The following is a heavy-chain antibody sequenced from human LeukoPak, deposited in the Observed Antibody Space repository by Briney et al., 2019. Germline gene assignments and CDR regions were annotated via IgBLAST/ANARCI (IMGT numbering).Heavy chain of an antibody. J-gene: IGHJ4*02. CDR3: ARGGEVEMAAFDY. Sequence: GRSLTLSCAASGFTFSSYGMHWVRQAPVKGLEWVAVIWYDGSNKYYADSVKGGFTISRDNSKNTLYLQMNSLTAEDTAVYYCARGGEVEMAAFDYWGQGTLVTVSS. V-gene: IGHV3-33*01. CDR2: IWYDGSNK. D-gene: IGHD5-24*01. CDR1: GFTFSSYG.